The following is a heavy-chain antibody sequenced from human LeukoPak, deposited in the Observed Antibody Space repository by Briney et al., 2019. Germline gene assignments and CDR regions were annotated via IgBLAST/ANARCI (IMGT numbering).Heavy chain of an antibody. Sequence: PSETLSLTCTVSGGSISGYYWSWIRQPAGKGLEYIGRIYTSGSTNYNPSLKSRVTISVDTSKNQFSLKLSSVTAADTAVYYCARVREDVYTVIDYWGQGILVTVSS. CDR1: GGSISGYY. J-gene: IGHJ4*02. CDR2: IYTSGST. CDR3: ARVREDVYTVIDY. V-gene: IGHV4-4*07. D-gene: IGHD5-24*01.